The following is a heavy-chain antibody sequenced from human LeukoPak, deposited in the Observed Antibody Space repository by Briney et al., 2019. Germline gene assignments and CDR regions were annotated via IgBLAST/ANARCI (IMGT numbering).Heavy chain of an antibody. CDR1: GCFISSGGYY. CDR3: ARNPPNYYDSSGRMGAFDV. CDR2: VHHSGIT. J-gene: IGHJ3*01. V-gene: IGHV4-39*01. Sequence: SETLSLTCVVSGCFISSGGYYWGWIRHPPEKVLEWIGSVHHSGITYYNTSLKSRVTISVDRSKNQFSLELPSVTAADTAVYYCARNPPNYYDSSGRMGAFDVWGQGTMVTVSS. D-gene: IGHD3-22*01.